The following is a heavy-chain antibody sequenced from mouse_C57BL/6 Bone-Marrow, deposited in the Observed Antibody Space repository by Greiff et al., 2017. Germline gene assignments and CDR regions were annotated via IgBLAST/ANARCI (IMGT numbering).Heavy chain of an antibody. D-gene: IGHD1-1*01. Sequence: EVKLQESGGGLVKPGGSLKLSCAASGFTFSSYTMSWVRQTPEKRLQWVAAISGGGGNTYYPDSVKGRFTISRDKDKDILYQQMSRLRSEDTSLYYCSRQVTTVLATKYFDVWGTGTTVTVSS. CDR2: ISGGGGNT. CDR3: SRQVTTVLATKYFDV. CDR1: GFTFSSYT. V-gene: IGHV5-9*01. J-gene: IGHJ1*03.